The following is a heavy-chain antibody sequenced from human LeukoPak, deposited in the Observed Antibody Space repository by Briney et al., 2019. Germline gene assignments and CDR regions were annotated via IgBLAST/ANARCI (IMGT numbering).Heavy chain of an antibody. V-gene: IGHV1-8*01. D-gene: IGHD3-22*01. Sequence: VASVKVSCKASGYTFTSYDINGVRQATGQGLEWMGWMNPNSGNTGYAQKFQGRVTMTRNTSISTAYMELSSLRSEHTAVYFCPRGRRSSGCSPSGYWGQGTRVTVSS. CDR3: PRGRRSSGCSPSGY. CDR1: GYTFTSYD. CDR2: MNPNSGNT. J-gene: IGHJ4*02.